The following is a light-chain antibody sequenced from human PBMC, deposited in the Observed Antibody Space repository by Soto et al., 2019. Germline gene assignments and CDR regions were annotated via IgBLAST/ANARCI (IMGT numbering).Light chain of an antibody. CDR3: QSCVNSLSGYV. CDR2: RNG. CDR1: SSNIGAGYD. Sequence: QSVLTRPPSVSEAPGQRVTISCTGSSSNIGAGYDVHWYQQLPGTAPKLRIYRNGNRASGVPDPLSGSKSGTSASLAITGLQAEDDADEYCQSCVNSLSGYVFVTGTKVTVL. V-gene: IGLV1-40*01. J-gene: IGLJ1*01.